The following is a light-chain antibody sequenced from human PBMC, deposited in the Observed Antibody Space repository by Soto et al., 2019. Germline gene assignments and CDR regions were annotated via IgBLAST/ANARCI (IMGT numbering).Light chain of an antibody. V-gene: IGKV3-11*01. CDR3: QHRSNWPLT. CDR2: DAS. J-gene: IGKJ4*01. CDR1: HSVGSD. Sequence: EIVLTQSPSTLSLSPGERATLSCRASHSVGSDLAWYRQKPGQAPRLLIYDASNRATGIPARFSGSGSGTDFTLTISSLEPEDFAIYYCQHRSNWPLTLGGGTKVDIK.